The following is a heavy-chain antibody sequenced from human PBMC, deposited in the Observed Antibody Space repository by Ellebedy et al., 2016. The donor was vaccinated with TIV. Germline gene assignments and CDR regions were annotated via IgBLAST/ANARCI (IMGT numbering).Heavy chain of an antibody. J-gene: IGHJ2*01. CDR1: GGSISSSSYY. V-gene: IGHV4-39*01. CDR2: IYYSGST. D-gene: IGHD7-27*01. CDR3: ARQPGLGLTGPYWYFDL. Sequence: SETLSLTXTVSGGSISSSSYYWGWIRQPPGKGLEWIGSIYYSGSTYYNPSLKSRVTISVDTSKNQFSLKLSSVTAADTAVYYCARQPGLGLTGPYWYFDLWGRGTLVTVSS.